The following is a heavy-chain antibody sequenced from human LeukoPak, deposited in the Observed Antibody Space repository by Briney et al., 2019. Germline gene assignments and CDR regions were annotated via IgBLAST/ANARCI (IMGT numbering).Heavy chain of an antibody. CDR2: VKQDGSEK. CDR3: ARAFGDYVWGSYRYYGMDV. CDR1: GFTFSSYW. Sequence: GGSLRLSCAASGFTFSSYWMSWVRQAPGKGLEWVANVKQDGSEKYYVDSVKGRFTISRDNAKNSLYLQMNSLRAEDTAVYYCARAFGDYVWGSYRYYGMDVWGQGTTVTVSS. J-gene: IGHJ6*02. V-gene: IGHV3-7*01. D-gene: IGHD3-16*02.